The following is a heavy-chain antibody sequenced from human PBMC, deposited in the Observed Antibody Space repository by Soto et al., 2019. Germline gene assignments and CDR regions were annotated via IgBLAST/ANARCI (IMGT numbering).Heavy chain of an antibody. CDR2: ISSSSSYI. CDR1: GFTFSSYS. J-gene: IGHJ4*02. V-gene: IGHV3-21*01. Sequence: EVQLVESGGGLVKPGGSLRLSCAASGFTFSSYSMNWVRQAPGKGLEWVSSISSSSSYIYYADSVKGRFTISRDNAKNSLYLQMNSLRAEDKAVYYCAREKGGYDFRGGQGTLVTVSS. CDR3: AREKGGYDFR. D-gene: IGHD3-3*01.